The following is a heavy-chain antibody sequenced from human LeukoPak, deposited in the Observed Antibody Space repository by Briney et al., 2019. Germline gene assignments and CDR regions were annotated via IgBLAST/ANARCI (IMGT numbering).Heavy chain of an antibody. J-gene: IGHJ4*02. Sequence: GGSLRLSCAASGFTFSTYAMHWVRQAPGKGLEWVSTISGSGGSTYYADSVKGRFTISRDNSKNTLYLQMNSLRAEDTAVYYCAKVGPYYYDSSANDYWGQGTLVTVSS. CDR1: GFTFSTYA. CDR2: ISGSGGST. V-gene: IGHV3-23*01. CDR3: AKVGPYYYDSSANDY. D-gene: IGHD3-22*01.